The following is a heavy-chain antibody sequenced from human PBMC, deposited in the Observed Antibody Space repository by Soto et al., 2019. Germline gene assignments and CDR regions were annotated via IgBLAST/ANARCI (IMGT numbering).Heavy chain of an antibody. J-gene: IGHJ4*02. CDR3: ARGRLYLLDY. CDR2: IYYSGST. CDR1: GGSVSRGSYY. V-gene: IGHV4-61*01. Sequence: SETLSLTCTVSGGSVSRGSYYWSLIRQPPGKGLEWIGYIYYSGSTNYNPSLKSRVTISVDTPKNQFSLKLSSVTAADTAVYYCARGRLYLLDYWGQGTLVTVSS.